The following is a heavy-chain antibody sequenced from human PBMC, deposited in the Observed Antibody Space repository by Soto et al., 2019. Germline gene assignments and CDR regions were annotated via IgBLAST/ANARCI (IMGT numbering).Heavy chain of an antibody. CDR3: ASTTSSYLDY. J-gene: IGHJ4*02. CDR1: GRSFSSYV. Sequence: QVQLVQSGAEVKKPGSSVKVSCKASGRSFSSYVISWVRQAPGQGLEWMGGIIPIFGTATYAQKFQGRVTIIADESTSTAYMELSSLRSEDTAGYYCASTTSSYLDYWGQGTLVTVSS. V-gene: IGHV1-69*12. CDR2: IIPIFGTA. D-gene: IGHD1-26*01.